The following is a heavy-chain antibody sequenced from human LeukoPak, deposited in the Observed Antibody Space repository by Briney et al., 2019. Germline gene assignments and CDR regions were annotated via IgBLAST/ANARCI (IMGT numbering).Heavy chain of an antibody. Sequence: SETLSLTCTVSGGSISSGGYYWSWIRQHPGKGLEWIGYIYYSGSTYYNPSLKSRVTISVDTSKNQFSLKLSSVTAADTAVYYCAAGWGSYRWPIKKSQYFQHWGQGTLVTVSS. V-gene: IGHV4-31*03. CDR3: AAGWGSYRWPIKKSQYFQH. CDR2: IYYSGST. CDR1: GGSISSGGYY. D-gene: IGHD3-16*02. J-gene: IGHJ1*01.